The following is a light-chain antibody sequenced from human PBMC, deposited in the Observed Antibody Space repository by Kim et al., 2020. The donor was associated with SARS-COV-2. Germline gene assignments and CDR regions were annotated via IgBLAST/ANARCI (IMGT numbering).Light chain of an antibody. J-gene: IGKJ5*01. Sequence: ASGGDLVPITCRASQDIRNDLGWYQQNPGRAPKRLIYGASSLQSGVPSKFSGSGSGTEFTLTISSLQPEDFATYFCLQHNTYPITFGQGTRLEIK. CDR3: LQHNTYPIT. CDR1: QDIRND. V-gene: IGKV1-17*01. CDR2: GAS.